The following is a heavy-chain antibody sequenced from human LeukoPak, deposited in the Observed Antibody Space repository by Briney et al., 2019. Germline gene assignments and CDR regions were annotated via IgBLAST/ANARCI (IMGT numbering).Heavy chain of an antibody. CDR3: ARGGVGAALYYYYGMDV. CDR1: GGSFSGYY. D-gene: IGHD1-26*01. Sequence: ASETLSLTCAVYGGSFSGYYWSWIRQPPGKGLEWIGEINHSGSTNYNPSLKSRVTISVDTSKNQFSLKLSSVTAADTAVYYCARGGVGAALYYYYGMDVWGQGTTVTVSS. J-gene: IGHJ6*02. V-gene: IGHV4-34*01. CDR2: INHSGST.